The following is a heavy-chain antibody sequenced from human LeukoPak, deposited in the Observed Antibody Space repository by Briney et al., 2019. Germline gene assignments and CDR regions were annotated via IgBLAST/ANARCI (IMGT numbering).Heavy chain of an antibody. J-gene: IGHJ4*02. Sequence: SETLSLTCTVSGGSISSGGYYWSWIRQHPGKGLEWIGYIYYSGSTYYNPSLKSRVTISVDTSKNQFSLRLSSVTAADTAVYYCARSSFLRDEPSTLDYWGQGTLVTVSS. CDR3: ARSSFLRDEPSTLDY. CDR1: GGSISSGGYY. CDR2: IYYSGST. V-gene: IGHV4-31*03. D-gene: IGHD1-14*01.